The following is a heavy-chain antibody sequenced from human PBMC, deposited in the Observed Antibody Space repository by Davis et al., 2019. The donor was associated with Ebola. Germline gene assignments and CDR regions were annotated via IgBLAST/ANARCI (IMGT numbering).Heavy chain of an antibody. CDR2: INPSDGNA. D-gene: IGHD5-18*01. J-gene: IGHJ4*02. Sequence: ASVKVSCKASGYSFTSYYMHWLRQAPGQGLEWMGVINPSDGNANYAQKFQGKVAMTRDTSTGTFYMAMSSLRFEDTAVYYCAKGGSNGYGTVPSDYWGQGTLVTVSS. V-gene: IGHV1-46*01. CDR3: AKGGSNGYGTVPSDY. CDR1: GYSFTSYY.